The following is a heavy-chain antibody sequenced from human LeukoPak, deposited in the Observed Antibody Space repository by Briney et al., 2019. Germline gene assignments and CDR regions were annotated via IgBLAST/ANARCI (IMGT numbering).Heavy chain of an antibody. CDR3: ARRYMATSAEDFDY. Sequence: GGSLRLSCAASGFTFASYWMSWVRQAPGKGLEWVANIKQDGSENYYVDSVKGRFTISRDNAKNSLYLQMNSLRAEDAAVYYCARRYMATSAEDFDYWGQGTLVTVSS. D-gene: IGHD5-24*01. CDR2: IKQDGSEN. J-gene: IGHJ4*02. V-gene: IGHV3-7*01. CDR1: GFTFASYW.